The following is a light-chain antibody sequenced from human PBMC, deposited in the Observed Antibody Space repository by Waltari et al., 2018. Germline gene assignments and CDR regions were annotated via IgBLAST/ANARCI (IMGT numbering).Light chain of an antibody. Sequence: DIRMTQSPSSLSASVGDRVSITCRASETVSTYVSWYQQKPGKAPNLLIYVASNLQSGVPSRFSGSGSETDFTLTISSLQVEDFATYYCQQSYRIPPTFGQGTKVEI. V-gene: IGKV1-39*01. CDR3: QQSYRIPPT. J-gene: IGKJ2*01. CDR2: VAS. CDR1: ETVSTY.